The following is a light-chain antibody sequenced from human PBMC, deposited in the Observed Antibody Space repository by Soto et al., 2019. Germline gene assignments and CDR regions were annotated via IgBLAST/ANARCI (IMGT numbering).Light chain of an antibody. CDR2: GAY. Sequence: IVVTQSPATLSVSPVETVTLSCRVSQSVSSSLAWYQQKPGQAPRLLISGAYTRATGIPARFSGSGSGTEFTLTISGLQSEDFAVYYCQQYYNLTQLTFGGGTRVEIE. CDR1: QSVSSS. CDR3: QQYYNLTQLT. V-gene: IGKV3-15*01. J-gene: IGKJ4*01.